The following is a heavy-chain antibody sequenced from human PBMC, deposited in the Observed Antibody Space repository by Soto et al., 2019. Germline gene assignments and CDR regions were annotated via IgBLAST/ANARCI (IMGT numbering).Heavy chain of an antibody. CDR1: GGTFSSYA. CDR2: IISIFGTA. V-gene: IGHV1-69*01. D-gene: IGHD6-19*01. J-gene: IGHJ4*02. Sequence: QVQLVQSGAEVKKPGSSVKVSCKASGGTFSSYAISWVRQAPGQGLEWMGGIISIFGTANYAQKFQGRVTTPADESTSTAYMELSRLRSEDTAVYYCARDRAVAAYFDYWGQGTLVTVSS. CDR3: ARDRAVAAYFDY.